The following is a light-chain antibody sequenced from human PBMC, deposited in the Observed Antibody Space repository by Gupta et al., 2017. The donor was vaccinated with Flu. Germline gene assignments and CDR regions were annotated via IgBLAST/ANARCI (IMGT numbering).Light chain of an antibody. CDR1: QSLLHSNGYNY. Sequence: ISCRFSQSLLHSNGYNYLDWYLQKPGQSPQLLIYLGSNRASGVPDRFSGSGSGTDFTLKISRVEAEDVGVYYCMQALQIRTFGQGTKVEIK. V-gene: IGKV2-28*01. CDR2: LGS. J-gene: IGKJ1*01. CDR3: MQALQIRT.